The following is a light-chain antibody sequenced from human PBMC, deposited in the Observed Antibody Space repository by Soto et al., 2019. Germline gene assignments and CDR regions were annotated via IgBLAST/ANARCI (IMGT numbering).Light chain of an antibody. V-gene: IGKV1-5*03. Sequence: DIQMTQSPSTLSASVGDRVTITCRASQSIRSRLAWYQQKPGKAPNLLIYEASRLESAVPSRFSGSASGTEFTLTINSLQPDDFATYYCQQYSSYPETSGQGTKVEIK. CDR2: EAS. CDR3: QQYSSYPET. CDR1: QSIRSR. J-gene: IGKJ1*01.